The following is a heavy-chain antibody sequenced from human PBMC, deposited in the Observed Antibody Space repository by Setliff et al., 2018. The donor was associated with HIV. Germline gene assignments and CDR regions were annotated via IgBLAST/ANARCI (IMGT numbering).Heavy chain of an antibody. CDR3: ARAAWDYYDTTLLGGSFDP. J-gene: IGHJ5*02. CDR2: IHYSGNT. CDR1: GGSISSGGYY. Sequence: PSETLSLTCTVSGGSISSGGYYWSWIRQHPGKGLEWIGYIHYSGNTYNNPSLNSRISISVDMSKNKFSLKLSSLTAADTAVYYCARAAWDYYDTTLLGGSFDPWGQGTLVTVSS. D-gene: IGHD3-22*01. V-gene: IGHV4-31*02.